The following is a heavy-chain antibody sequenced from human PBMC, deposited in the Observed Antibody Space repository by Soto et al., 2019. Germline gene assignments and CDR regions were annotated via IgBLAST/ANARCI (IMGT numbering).Heavy chain of an antibody. CDR3: ARSYDGGHYYGYYFDY. CDR2: IYNSGST. D-gene: IGHD3-22*01. J-gene: IGHJ4*02. Sequence: SETLSLTCTVSGGSISSSAHCWSWIRQPPGKGLEWIGYIYNSGSTYYNPSLKSRVIISVDTSKNQISLKLSSVTATDTAVYYCARSYDGGHYYGYYFDYWGQGTLVTVSS. CDR1: GGSISSSAHC. V-gene: IGHV4-30-4*01.